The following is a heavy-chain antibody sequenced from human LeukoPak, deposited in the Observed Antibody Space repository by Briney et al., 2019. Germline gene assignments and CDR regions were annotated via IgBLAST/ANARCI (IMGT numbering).Heavy chain of an antibody. D-gene: IGHD2-21*02. V-gene: IGHV1-46*01. CDR2: INPSGGST. CDR3: ARDPHCDY. Sequence: ASVKVSCKASGYIFTGYYMHWVRQAPGQGLEWMGIINPSGGSTSYAQKFQGRVTMTRDMSTSTVYMELSSLRSEDTAVYHCARDPHCDYWGQGTLVTVSS. J-gene: IGHJ4*02. CDR1: GYIFTGYY.